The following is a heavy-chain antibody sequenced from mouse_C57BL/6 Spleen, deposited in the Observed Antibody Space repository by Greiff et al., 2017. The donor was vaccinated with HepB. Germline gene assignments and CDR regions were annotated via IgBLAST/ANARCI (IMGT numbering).Heavy chain of an antibody. D-gene: IGHD2-4*01. CDR2: INPNNGGT. CDR1: GYTFTDYY. J-gene: IGHJ2*01. CDR3: ARSEDDYLFDY. Sequence: EVQLQQSGPELVKPGASVKISCKASGYTFTDYYMNWVKQSHGKSLEWIGDINPNNGGTSYNQKFKGKATLTVDKSSSTAYMEIRSLTSEDSAVYYCARSEDDYLFDYWGQGTTPTVSS. V-gene: IGHV1-26*01.